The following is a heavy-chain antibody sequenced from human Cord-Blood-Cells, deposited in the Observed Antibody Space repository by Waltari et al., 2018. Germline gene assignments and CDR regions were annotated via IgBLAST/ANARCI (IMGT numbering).Heavy chain of an antibody. V-gene: IGHV4-61*09. CDR2: IYTSGST. CDR1: GGSISSGSYY. D-gene: IGHD1-20*01. CDR3: ARDITGAYWYFDL. J-gene: IGHJ2*01. Sequence: QVQLQESGPGLVKPSQTLSLTCTVSGGSISSGSYYWSWIRQPAGKGLEWIGYIYTSGSTNYNPSLQGRVTISVDTSKNQFSLKLSSVTAADTAVYYCARDITGAYWYFDLWGRGTLVTVSS.